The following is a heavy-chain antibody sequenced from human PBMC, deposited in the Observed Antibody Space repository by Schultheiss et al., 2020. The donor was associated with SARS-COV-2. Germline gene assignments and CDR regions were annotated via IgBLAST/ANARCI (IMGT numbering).Heavy chain of an antibody. CDR1: GASVSSGTYH. J-gene: IGHJ4*02. D-gene: IGHD3/OR15-3a*01. V-gene: IGHV4-61*01. Sequence: SETLSLTCTVSGASVSSGTYHWSWIRQPPGKRMEWIGSMHYSGGTNYNPSLKSRVTISIDTSNNQFSLKLSSVTAADTAVYYCARHGLGYPYYFDYWGQGTLVTVSS. CDR2: MHYSGGT. CDR3: ARHGLGYPYYFDY.